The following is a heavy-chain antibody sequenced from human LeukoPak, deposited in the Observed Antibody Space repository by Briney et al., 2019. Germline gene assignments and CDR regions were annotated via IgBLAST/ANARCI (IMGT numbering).Heavy chain of an antibody. CDR3: ARTRSGYYPMDP. CDR2: MNPNSGNT. Sequence: ASLKVSCKASGYTFTSYDINCVRQATGQGLEWMGWMNPNSGNTGYAQKFKGRVTITRNTSISTAYMELSSLRSEDTAVYYCARTRSGYYPMDPWGQGTLVTVSS. V-gene: IGHV1-8*03. D-gene: IGHD3-22*01. CDR1: GYTFTSYD. J-gene: IGHJ5*02.